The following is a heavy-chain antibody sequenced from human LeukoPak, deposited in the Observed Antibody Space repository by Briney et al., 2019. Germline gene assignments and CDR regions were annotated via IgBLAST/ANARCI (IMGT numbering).Heavy chain of an antibody. CDR3: AKDSYCSGGSCYWGGFDY. V-gene: IGHV3-30*02. CDR2: IRYDGSNK. CDR1: GFTFSSYG. D-gene: IGHD2-15*01. J-gene: IGHJ4*02. Sequence: PGGSLRLSCAVSGFTFSSYGMHWVRQAPGKGLEWVAFIRYDGSNKYYADSVKGRFTISRDNSQNTLYLQMNSLRAEDTAVYYCAKDSYCSGGSCYWGGFDYWGQGTLVTVSS.